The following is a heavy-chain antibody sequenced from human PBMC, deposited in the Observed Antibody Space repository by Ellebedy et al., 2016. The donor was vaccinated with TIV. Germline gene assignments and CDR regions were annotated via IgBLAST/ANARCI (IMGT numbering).Heavy chain of an antibody. CDR1: GFTFRSYW. CDR2: IYQDGSQK. V-gene: IGHV3-7*01. D-gene: IGHD4-17*01. J-gene: IGHJ5*02. Sequence: GESLRISCAASGFTFRSYWMGWVRQAPGKGLEWAANIYQDGSQKYYVDSVKGRFTISRDNANKSLFLQMNSLRVEDTAVYYCARRGSYGDYAVQVNSWFDTWGQGTLVTVSS. CDR3: ARRGSYGDYAVQVNSWFDT.